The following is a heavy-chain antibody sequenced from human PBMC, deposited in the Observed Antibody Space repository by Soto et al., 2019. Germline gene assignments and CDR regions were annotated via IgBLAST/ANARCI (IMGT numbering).Heavy chain of an antibody. Sequence: SETLSLTCAFSGCSISSSNWWSWVRQPPGKGLEWIGEIYHSGSTNYNPSLKSRVTISVDKSKNQFSLKLSSVTAADTAVYYCARGPSGAAAGTGAFDIWGQGTMVTVSS. CDR1: GCSISSSNW. J-gene: IGHJ3*02. CDR2: IYHSGST. CDR3: ARGPSGAAAGTGAFDI. D-gene: IGHD6-13*01. V-gene: IGHV4-4*02.